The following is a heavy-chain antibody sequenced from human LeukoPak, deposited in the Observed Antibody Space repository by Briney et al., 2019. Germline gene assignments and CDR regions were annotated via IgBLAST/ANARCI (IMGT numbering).Heavy chain of an antibody. CDR3: ARVVVVVPAAVLRTRFDP. V-gene: IGHV4-30-4*08. CDR1: GGSISSGDYY. D-gene: IGHD2-2*01. Sequence: PSQTLSLTCTVSGGSISSGDYYWSWIRQPPGKGLEWIGYIYYSESTYYNPSLKSRVTISVDTSKNQFSLKLSSVTAADTDVYDCARVVVVVPAAVLRTRFDPWGQGTLDTVSS. CDR2: IYYSEST. J-gene: IGHJ5*02.